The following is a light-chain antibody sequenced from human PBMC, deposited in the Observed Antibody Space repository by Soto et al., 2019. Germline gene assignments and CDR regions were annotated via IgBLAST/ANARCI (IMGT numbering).Light chain of an antibody. CDR1: QSISSY. CDR2: AAS. CDR3: QQSYSTPHT. V-gene: IGKV1-39*01. Sequence: MTQSPATLSVSVGDRVTITCRASQSISSYLNWYQQKPGKAPKLLIYAASSLQSGVPSRFSGSGSGTDFTLTISSLQPEDFATYYCQQSYSTPHTFGQGNKLEIK. J-gene: IGKJ2*01.